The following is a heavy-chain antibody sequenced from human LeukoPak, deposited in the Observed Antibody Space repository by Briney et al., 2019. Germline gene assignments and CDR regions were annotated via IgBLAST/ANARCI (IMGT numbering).Heavy chain of an antibody. CDR3: ARVGYDFWSGYYWSYYYGMDV. CDR1: GFTFSSYA. CDR2: ISYDGSNK. V-gene: IGHV3-30-3*01. Sequence: PGRSLRLSCAASGFTFSSYAMHWVRQAPGKGLEWVAVISYDGSNKYYADSVKGRFTISRDNSKNTLYLQMNSLRAEDTAVYYCARVGYDFWSGYYWSYYYGMDVWGQGTTVTVSS. D-gene: IGHD3-3*01. J-gene: IGHJ6*02.